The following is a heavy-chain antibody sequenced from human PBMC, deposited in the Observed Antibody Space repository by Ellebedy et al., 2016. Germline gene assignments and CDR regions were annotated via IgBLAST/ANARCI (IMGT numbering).Heavy chain of an antibody. CDR1: GFTFSSYA. D-gene: IGHD6-19*01. CDR3: AKGPEQWLIKSGGFED. CDR2: ISQIDGKA. Sequence: GGSLRLSCAASGFTFSSYAMAWVRQAPGKGLEWVSSISQIDGKAFYADSVKGRFTISRDNPKNTLYLQMNSLRVEDTAVYYCAKGPEQWLIKSGGFEDWGQGTLVTVSS. V-gene: IGHV3-23*01. J-gene: IGHJ4*02.